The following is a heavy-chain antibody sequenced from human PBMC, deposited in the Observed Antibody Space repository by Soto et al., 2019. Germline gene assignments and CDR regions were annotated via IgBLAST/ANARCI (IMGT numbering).Heavy chain of an antibody. J-gene: IGHJ4*02. Sequence: EVQLVESGGGLVKPGGSLRLSCAASGFTFSRYSMNWVRQAPGKGLEWVSSISTSISYIYYADSVKGRFTISRDNAKNSLYLQRNSLRDEDTSVYYCARDSGVLSGSVDYLGQGTRVTVSS. D-gene: IGHD1-26*01. CDR3: ARDSGVLSGSVDY. V-gene: IGHV3-21*01. CDR1: GFTFSRYS. CDR2: ISTSISYI.